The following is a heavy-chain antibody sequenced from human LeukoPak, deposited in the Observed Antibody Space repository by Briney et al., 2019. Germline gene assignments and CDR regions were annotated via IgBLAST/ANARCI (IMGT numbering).Heavy chain of an antibody. CDR1: GGSFSGYY. CDR2: TNHSGST. D-gene: IGHD5-24*01. J-gene: IGHJ4*02. Sequence: PSETLSLTCAVYGGSFSGYYWSWIRRPPGKGLEWIGETNHSGSTNYNPSLKSRVTISVDTSKNQFSLKLSSVTAADTAAYYCARDGYRALGYWGQGTLVTVSS. V-gene: IGHV4-34*01. CDR3: ARDGYRALGY.